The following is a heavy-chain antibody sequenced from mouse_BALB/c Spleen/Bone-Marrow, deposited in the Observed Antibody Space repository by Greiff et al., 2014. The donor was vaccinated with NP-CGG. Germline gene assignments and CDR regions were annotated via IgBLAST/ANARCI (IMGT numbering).Heavy chain of an antibody. V-gene: IGHV1-9*01. Sequence: QVQLQQSGADLMKPGASVKIFCKATGYRFNSFWVEGGKQRPGHGLEWIGEILPGSGSTNFNEKFKGKATFTAYTSSNTAYMQISSLTSEDSAVYYCARLGIRSFDYWGQGTTLTVSS. CDR3: ARLGIRSFDY. CDR2: ILPGSGST. CDR1: GYRFNSFW. D-gene: IGHD3-1*01. J-gene: IGHJ2*01.